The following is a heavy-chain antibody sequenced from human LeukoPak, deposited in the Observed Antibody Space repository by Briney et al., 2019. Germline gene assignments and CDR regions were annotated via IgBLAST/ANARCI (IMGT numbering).Heavy chain of an antibody. D-gene: IGHD3-22*01. CDR2: MNPNSGNT. V-gene: IGHV1-8*01. CDR1: GYTFTSYD. CDR3: ARGIWKGGYSIVYYYYGMDV. J-gene: IGHJ6*02. Sequence: GASVKVSCKASGYTFTSYDINWVRQATGQGLEWMGWMNPNSGNTGYAQKFQGRVTMTRNTSISTAYMELSSLRSEDTAVYYCARGIWKGGYSIVYYYYGMDVWGQGTTVTVSS.